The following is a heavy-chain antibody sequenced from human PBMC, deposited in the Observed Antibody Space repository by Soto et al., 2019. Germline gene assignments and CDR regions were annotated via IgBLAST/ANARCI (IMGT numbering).Heavy chain of an antibody. CDR3: ARKRTCSSTSCPYYFDY. CDR1: GYTFTSYY. V-gene: IGHV1-46*01. D-gene: IGHD2-2*01. Sequence: VASVKVSCKASGYTFTSYYMHWVRQAPGQGLGWMGIINPSGGSTSYAQKFQGRVTMTRDTSTSTVYMELSSLRSEDTAVYYCARKRTCSSTSCPYYFDYWGQGTLVTVSS. CDR2: INPSGGST. J-gene: IGHJ4*02.